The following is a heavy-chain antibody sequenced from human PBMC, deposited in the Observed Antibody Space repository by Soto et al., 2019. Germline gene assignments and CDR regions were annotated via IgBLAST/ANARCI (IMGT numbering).Heavy chain of an antibody. V-gene: IGHV4-59*01. CDR3: AGCIAAAGSGWFDP. CDR2: IYYSGST. Sequence: SETLSLTCTVSGGSISSYYWSWIRQPPGKGLEWIGYIYYSGSTNYNPSLKSRVTISVDTSKNQFSLKLSSVTAADTAVYYCAGCIAAAGSGWFDPWGQGTLVTVS. J-gene: IGHJ5*02. D-gene: IGHD6-13*01. CDR1: GGSISSYY.